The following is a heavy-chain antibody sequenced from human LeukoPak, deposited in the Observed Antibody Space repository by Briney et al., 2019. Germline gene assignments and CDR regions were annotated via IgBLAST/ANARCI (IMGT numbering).Heavy chain of an antibody. CDR3: ARLKYTSSWHYFFDD. CDR1: GFTFSDDY. CDR2: ISSSGSSI. D-gene: IGHD6-13*01. Sequence: GGSLRLSCAASGFTFSDDYMSWIRQAPGEGLEWVSYISSSGSSINYGDSVKGRFTISRDNAKNSLYLQMNSLRADDTAMYYCARLKYTSSWHYFFDDWGQGTLVTVSS. J-gene: IGHJ4*02. V-gene: IGHV3-11*04.